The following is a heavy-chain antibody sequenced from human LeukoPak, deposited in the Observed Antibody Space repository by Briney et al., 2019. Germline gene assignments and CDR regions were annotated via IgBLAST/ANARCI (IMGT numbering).Heavy chain of an antibody. CDR3: ARRAYYYGSGSYSLNWFDP. CDR1: GGSFSGYD. J-gene: IGHJ5*02. D-gene: IGHD3-10*01. V-gene: IGHV4-34*01. Sequence: PSETLSLTCAVYGGSFSGYDWSWIRQPPGKGLEWIGEVNHSGSTNYNPSLKSRVTISVDTSKNQFSLKLSSVTAADTAVYYCARRAYYYGSGSYSLNWFDPWGQGTLVTVSS. CDR2: VNHSGST.